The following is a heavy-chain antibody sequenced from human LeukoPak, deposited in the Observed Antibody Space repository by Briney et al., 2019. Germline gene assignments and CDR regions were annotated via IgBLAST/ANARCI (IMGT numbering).Heavy chain of an antibody. V-gene: IGHV1-2*06. CDR2: INPNSEGT. CDR1: GHTLTGYY. Sequence: ASVSVSCVASGHTLTGYYLHWVPQAPGQGLEGGGQINPNSEGTKYAQTLQGRVTMTRDTSISTAYMELSRLRCDDTAVYYCARSTDIVLRVYARPGLAAAGTFDYWGQGTLVTVSS. J-gene: IGHJ4*02. CDR3: ARSTDIVLRVYARPGLAAAGTFDY. D-gene: IGHD2-8*01.